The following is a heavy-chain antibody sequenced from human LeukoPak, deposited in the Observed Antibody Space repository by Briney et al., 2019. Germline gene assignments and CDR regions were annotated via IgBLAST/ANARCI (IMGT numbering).Heavy chain of an antibody. CDR2: IYYSGST. V-gene: IGHV4-39*01. D-gene: IGHD6-13*01. CDR3: ASIAAAGDY. CDR1: GGSISSGDYY. Sequence: SETLSLTCTVSGGSISSGDYYWSWIRQPPGKGLEWIGSIYYSGSTYYNPSLKSRATISVDTTKNQFSLKLSSVTAADTAVYYCASIAAAGDYWGQGTLVTVSS. J-gene: IGHJ4*02.